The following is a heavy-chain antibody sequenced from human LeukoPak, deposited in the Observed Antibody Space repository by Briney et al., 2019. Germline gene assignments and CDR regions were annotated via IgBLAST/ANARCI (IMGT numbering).Heavy chain of an antibody. V-gene: IGHV1-8*01. CDR3: ARRKGYSSSWEEDY. J-gene: IGHJ4*02. D-gene: IGHD6-13*01. CDR1: GYTFTIYD. CDR2: MNPNSGNT. Sequence: APVTVSCTASGYTFTIYDINWGRQAPGQGLEWMGWMNPNSGNTGYTQKLQGRVTMTRNTSISTAYMELSSLRSEDTAVYYCARRKGYSSSWEEDYWGQGTLVTVSS.